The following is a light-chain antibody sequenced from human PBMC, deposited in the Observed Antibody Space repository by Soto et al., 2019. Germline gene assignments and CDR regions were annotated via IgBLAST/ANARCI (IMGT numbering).Light chain of an antibody. CDR2: DVS. CDR3: SSFTSSTTYV. V-gene: IGLV2-14*03. J-gene: IGLJ1*01. CDR1: SSDVGGYSY. Sequence: QSVLTQPASVSGSPGQSITISCTGNSSDVGGYSYVCWYQHHPGKAPKLIISDVSNRPSGVSNRFSGSKSGNTASLTISGLQAEDEADYYCSSFTSSTTYVFGTGTKSPS.